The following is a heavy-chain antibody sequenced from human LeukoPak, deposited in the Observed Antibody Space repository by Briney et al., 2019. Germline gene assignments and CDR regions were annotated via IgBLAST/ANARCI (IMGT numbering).Heavy chain of an antibody. V-gene: IGHV1-69*04. CDR1: GGTFSSYA. J-gene: IGHJ4*02. Sequence: ASVKVSCKASGGTFSSYAISWVRQAPGQGLEWMGRIIPILGIANYAQKFQGRVTITADKSTSTAYMELSSLRSEDTAVYYCARGIWSGQGRVLFGYWGQGILVTVSS. CDR3: ARGIWSGQGRVLFGY. D-gene: IGHD3-3*01. CDR2: IIPILGIA.